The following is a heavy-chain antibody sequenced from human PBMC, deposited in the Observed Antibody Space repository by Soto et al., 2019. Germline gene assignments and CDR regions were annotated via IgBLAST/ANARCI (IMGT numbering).Heavy chain of an antibody. Sequence: GGSLRLSCAASGFTFSSYWMSWVRQAPGKGLEWVANIKQDGSEKYYVDSVKGRFTISRDNAKNSLYLQMNSLRAEDTAVYYCVRTYYDFWSGYPSWGQGTLVTVSS. CDR1: GFTFSSYW. CDR3: VRTYYDFWSGYPS. J-gene: IGHJ4*02. CDR2: IKQDGSEK. V-gene: IGHV3-7*01. D-gene: IGHD3-3*01.